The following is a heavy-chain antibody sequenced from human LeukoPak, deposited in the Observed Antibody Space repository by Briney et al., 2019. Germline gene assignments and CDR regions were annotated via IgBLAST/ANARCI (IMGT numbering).Heavy chain of an antibody. CDR3: ARDDGLGY. Sequence: GGSLRLSCAVSGFTFSSYEMNWVRQAPGEGLEWVSYISGRGSSIYYADSVKGRFTTSRDSARNSLYLQMNSLRDEDTAVYFCARDDGLGYWGQGTLVTVSS. J-gene: IGHJ4*02. CDR2: ISGRGSSI. D-gene: IGHD3-16*01. V-gene: IGHV3-48*03. CDR1: GFTFSSYE.